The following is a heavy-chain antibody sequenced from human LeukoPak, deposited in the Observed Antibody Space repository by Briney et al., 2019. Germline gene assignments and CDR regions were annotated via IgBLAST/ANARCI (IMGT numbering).Heavy chain of an antibody. V-gene: IGHV3-9*01. CDR2: ISWNSGSI. D-gene: IGHD6-6*01. CDR3: AKDIDRREYSSSPSFDY. J-gene: IGHJ4*02. CDR1: GFTFDDYA. Sequence: PGGSLRLSCAASGFTFDDYAMHWVRQAPGKGLEWVSGISWNSGSIGYADSVKGRFTISRDNAKNSLYLQMNSLRAEDTALYYCAKDIDRREYSSSPSFDYWGQGTLVTVSS.